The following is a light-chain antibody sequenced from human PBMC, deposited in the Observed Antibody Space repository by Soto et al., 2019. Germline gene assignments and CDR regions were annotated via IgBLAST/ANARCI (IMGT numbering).Light chain of an antibody. CDR3: MQALQSLT. Sequence: EIVMTQSPLTLPVTPGKPSSISCRSSQSLLYNNTYNYSDWYVQKPRQSPQLLIYFGSNRAPGVPDRLSGSASGTDFTLRINRVQAEDVGTYYCMQALQSLTFGHGTRLEIK. CDR2: FGS. CDR1: QSLLYNNTYNY. V-gene: IGKV2-28*01. J-gene: IGKJ5*01.